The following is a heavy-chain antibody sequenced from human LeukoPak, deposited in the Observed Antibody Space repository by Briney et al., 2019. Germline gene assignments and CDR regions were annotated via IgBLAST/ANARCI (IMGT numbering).Heavy chain of an antibody. CDR1: GFTFSIYG. CDR3: ARAPYSGSPLDY. CDR2: IWFDGSNK. Sequence: PGGSPRLSCAASGFTFSIYGMHWVRQAPGKGLEWVAFIWFDGSNKYYADSVKGRFTISRDNSKNTLYLQMNSLRAEDTAVYYCARAPYSGSPLDYWGQGTLVTVSS. D-gene: IGHD1-26*01. V-gene: IGHV3-30*02. J-gene: IGHJ4*02.